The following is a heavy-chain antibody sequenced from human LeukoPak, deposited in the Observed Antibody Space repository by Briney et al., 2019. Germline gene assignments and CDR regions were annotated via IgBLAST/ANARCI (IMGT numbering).Heavy chain of an antibody. D-gene: IGHD3-22*01. Sequence: PGGSLRLSCAASGFTVSSNYMSWVRQAPGKGLEWVSVIYSGGSTYYADSVKGRFTISRDNSKNTLYLQMNSLRAEDTAVYYCARGPYYDSSGYEAYDAFDIWGKGTMVTVSS. CDR2: IYSGGST. J-gene: IGHJ3*02. V-gene: IGHV3-53*01. CDR3: ARGPYYDSSGYEAYDAFDI. CDR1: GFTVSSNY.